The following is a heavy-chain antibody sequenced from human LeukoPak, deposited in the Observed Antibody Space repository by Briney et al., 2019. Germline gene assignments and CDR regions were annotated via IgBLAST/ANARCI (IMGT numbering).Heavy chain of an antibody. D-gene: IGHD1-26*01. CDR3: ARVGSGSYYSGPDY. Sequence: SGTLSLTCTVSGGSISSYYWSWIRQPPGKGLEWIVYIYYSGSTNYNPSLKSRVTISVDTSKNQFSLKLSSVTAADTAVYYCARVGSGSYYSGPDYWGQGTLVTVSS. V-gene: IGHV4-59*01. CDR2: IYYSGST. CDR1: GGSISSYY. J-gene: IGHJ4*02.